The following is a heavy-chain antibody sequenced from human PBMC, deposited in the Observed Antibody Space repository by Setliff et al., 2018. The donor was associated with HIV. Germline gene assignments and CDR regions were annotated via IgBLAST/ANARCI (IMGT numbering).Heavy chain of an antibody. CDR2: LNPSGGST. D-gene: IGHD2-2*01. V-gene: IGHV1-46*01. CDR3: AREGYCSSTSCYASAGDAFDI. J-gene: IGHJ3*02. Sequence: ASVKVSCKASGYTFINYYIHWVRQVPGQGLEWMGILNPSGGSTTYALKFQGRVTMTRDTSTSTVYMELSSLRSEDTAVYYCAREGYCSSTSCYASAGDAFDIWGQGTMVTVSS. CDR1: GYTFINYY.